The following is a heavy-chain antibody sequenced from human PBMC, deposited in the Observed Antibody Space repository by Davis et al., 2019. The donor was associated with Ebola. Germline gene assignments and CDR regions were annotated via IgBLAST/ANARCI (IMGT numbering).Heavy chain of an antibody. CDR2: INPNSGGT. CDR3: AREGPPGRATVTRPYYYGMDV. D-gene: IGHD4-17*01. CDR1: GYTFTSYY. J-gene: IGHJ6*02. V-gene: IGHV1-2*04. Sequence: AASVKVSCKASGYTFTSYYMHWVRQAPGQGLEWMGIINPNSGGTNYAQKFQGWVTMTRDTSISTAYMELSRLRSDDTAVYYCAREGPPGRATVTRPYYYGMDVWGQGTTVTVSS.